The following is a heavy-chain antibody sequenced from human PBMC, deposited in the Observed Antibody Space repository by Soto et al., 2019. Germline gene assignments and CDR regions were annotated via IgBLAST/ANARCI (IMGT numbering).Heavy chain of an antibody. CDR2: INPNSGGT. Sequence: ASVKVSCKASGYTFIGYYIHWVRQAPGQGLEWMGWINPNSGGTNYAQRFQGWVTMTRDRSISTAYMELSRLKSDDTAVYYCARVGGGLASLGYYGMDVWGQGTTVTVPS. CDR1: GYTFIGYY. D-gene: IGHD3-10*01. J-gene: IGHJ6*02. V-gene: IGHV1-2*04. CDR3: ARVGGGLASLGYYGMDV.